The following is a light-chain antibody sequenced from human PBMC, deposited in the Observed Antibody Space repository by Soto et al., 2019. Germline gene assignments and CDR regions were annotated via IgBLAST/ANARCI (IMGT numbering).Light chain of an antibody. CDR1: SSDVGGYAY. CDR3: SSYTSNTTPV. Sequence: QSALTQPASVSGSPGQSITISCTGTSSDVGGYAYVSWYQQYPGKAPKLVISAVSNRPPGVSHRFSGSRSGNTASLTISGLQAEDEADYYCSSYTSNTTPVFGGGTKVTVL. V-gene: IGLV2-14*01. J-gene: IGLJ3*02. CDR2: AVS.